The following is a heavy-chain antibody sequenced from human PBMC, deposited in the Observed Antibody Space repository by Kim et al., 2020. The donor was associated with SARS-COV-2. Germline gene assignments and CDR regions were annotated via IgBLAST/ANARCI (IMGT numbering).Heavy chain of an antibody. V-gene: IGHV3-43*01. CDR3: AKDIYGSGGHYGMDV. CDR2: ISWDGGST. Sequence: GGSLRLSCAASGFTFDDYTMHWVRQAPGKGLEWVSLISWDGGSTYYADSVKGRFTISRDNSKNSLYLQMNSLRTEDTALYYCAKDIYGSGGHYGMDVWGQGTTVTVSS. J-gene: IGHJ6*02. CDR1: GFTFDDYT. D-gene: IGHD3-10*01.